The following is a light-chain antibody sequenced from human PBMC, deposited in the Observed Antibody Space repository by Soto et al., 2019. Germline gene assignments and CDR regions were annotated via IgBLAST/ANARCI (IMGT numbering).Light chain of an antibody. CDR2: DNN. J-gene: IGLJ7*01. CDR1: NSNVGNNY. Sequence: QSVLTQPPSVSAAPGQKVTISCSGSNSNVGNNYVSWYQQLPGTAPKLLIYDNNKRPSGIPDRFSGSKSGTSATLGITGLQTGDEADYYCGTWDSSLSAVFGGGTQLTSS. CDR3: GTWDSSLSAV. V-gene: IGLV1-51*01.